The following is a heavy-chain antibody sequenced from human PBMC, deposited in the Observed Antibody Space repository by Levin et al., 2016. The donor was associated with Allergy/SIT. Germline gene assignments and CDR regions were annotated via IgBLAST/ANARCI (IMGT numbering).Heavy chain of an antibody. D-gene: IGHD3-10*01. CDR3: ARVVRGWYFDL. Sequence: SETLSLTCTVSGGSISSYYWSWIRQPPGKGLEWIGYIYYSGSTNYNPSLKSRVTISVDTSKNQFSLKLSSVTAADTAVYYCARVVRGWYFDLWGRGTLVTVSS. V-gene: IGHV4-59*13. CDR1: GGSISSYY. J-gene: IGHJ2*01. CDR2: IYYSGST.